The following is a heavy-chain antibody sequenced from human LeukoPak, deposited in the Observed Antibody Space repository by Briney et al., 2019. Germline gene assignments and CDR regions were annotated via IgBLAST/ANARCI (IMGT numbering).Heavy chain of an antibody. V-gene: IGHV3-9*01. CDR1: GFTFDVYA. D-gene: IGHD3-10*01. J-gene: IGHJ6*02. CDR3: AKAGDLWFGSEGMDV. CDR2: ISWNSGNI. Sequence: GRSLRLSCAPSGFTFDVYAMHWVRQAPGKGLEWVSGISWNSGNIGYADSVKGRFTISRDNAKNSLYLQMNSLRAEDTALYYCAKAGDLWFGSEGMDVWGQGTTVTVSS.